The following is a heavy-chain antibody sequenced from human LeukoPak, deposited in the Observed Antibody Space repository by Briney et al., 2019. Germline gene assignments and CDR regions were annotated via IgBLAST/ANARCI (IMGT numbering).Heavy chain of an antibody. CDR1: GGSFSGYY. J-gene: IGHJ4*02. CDR3: ARYYDYVWGSYRYFDY. V-gene: IGHV4-34*01. Sequence: PSETLSLTCAVYGGSFSGYYWSWIRQPPGKGLEWIGEINHSGGTNYNPSLKSRVTISVDTSKNQFSLKLSSVTAADTAVYYCARYYDYVWGSYRYFDYWGQGTLVTVSS. D-gene: IGHD3-16*02. CDR2: INHSGGT.